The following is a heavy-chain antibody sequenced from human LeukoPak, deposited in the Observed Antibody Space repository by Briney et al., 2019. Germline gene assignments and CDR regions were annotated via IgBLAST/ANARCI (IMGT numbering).Heavy chain of an antibody. V-gene: IGHV4-59*01. CDR1: GGSISSYY. D-gene: IGHD6-19*01. CDR3: ARDLSNIGRIGNPGGWSYEGFNWFDP. J-gene: IGHJ5*02. CDR2: IYYSGST. Sequence: PSEALSLTCTVSGGSISSYYWSWIRQPPGKGLEWIGYIYYSGSTNYNPSLKSRVTISVDTSKNQFSLKLSSVTAADTAVYYCARDLSNIGRIGNPGGWSYEGFNWFDPWGQGTLVTVSS.